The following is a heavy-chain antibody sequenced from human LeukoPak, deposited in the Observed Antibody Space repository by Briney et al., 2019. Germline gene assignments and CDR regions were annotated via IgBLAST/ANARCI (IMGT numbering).Heavy chain of an antibody. CDR3: ARDRSGYDDAFDI. J-gene: IGHJ3*02. Sequence: SETLSLTCTVSGGPISSYYWSWIRQPAGKGLEWIGRIYTSGSTNYNPSLKSRVTMSVDTSKNQFSLKLSSVAAADTAVYYCARDRSGYDDAFDIWGQGTMVTVSS. D-gene: IGHD5-12*01. V-gene: IGHV4-4*07. CDR1: GGPISSYY. CDR2: IYTSGST.